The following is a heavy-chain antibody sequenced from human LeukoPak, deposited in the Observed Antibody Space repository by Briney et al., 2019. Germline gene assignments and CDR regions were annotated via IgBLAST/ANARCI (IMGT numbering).Heavy chain of an antibody. CDR3: ARVGSGSPIDY. D-gene: IGHD1-26*01. J-gene: IGHJ4*02. V-gene: IGHV4-34*01. Sequence: SETLSLTCAVYGGSFSGYYWSWIRQPPGKGLEWIGEINHSGSTNYNPSLKSRVTISLDTSKNQFSLKLSSVTAADTAVYYCARVGSGSPIDYWGQGTLVTVSS. CDR2: INHSGST. CDR1: GGSFSGYY.